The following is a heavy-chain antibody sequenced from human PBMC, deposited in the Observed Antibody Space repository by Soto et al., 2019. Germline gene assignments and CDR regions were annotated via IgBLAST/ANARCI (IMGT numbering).Heavy chain of an antibody. CDR2: ISGSGRNT. D-gene: IGHD6-6*01. V-gene: IGHV3-23*01. J-gene: IGHJ4*02. CDR3: AKNGLSSSPSAIDS. Sequence: GSLRLASATSGXTVSSNGMSWVRQAPGKGLDWVSGISGSGRNTYYADSVNGRFTISRDNSNNTLFLQMNSMRAEDTAGYYCAKNGLSSSPSAIDSWGQGTLGTVSS. CDR1: GXTVSSNG.